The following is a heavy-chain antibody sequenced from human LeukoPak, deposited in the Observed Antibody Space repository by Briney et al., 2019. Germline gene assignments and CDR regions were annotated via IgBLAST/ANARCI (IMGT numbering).Heavy chain of an antibody. CDR2: IYYSGST. Sequence: SETLSLTCTVSGGSVSSGSYYWSWIRQPPGKGLEWIGYIYYSGSTNYNPSLKSRVTISVDTSKNQFSLKLSSVTAADTAVYYCARESERITIFGVVIRTIDYWGQGTLVTVSS. J-gene: IGHJ4*02. CDR3: ARESERITIFGVVIRTIDY. V-gene: IGHV4-61*01. CDR1: GGSVSSGSYY. D-gene: IGHD3-3*01.